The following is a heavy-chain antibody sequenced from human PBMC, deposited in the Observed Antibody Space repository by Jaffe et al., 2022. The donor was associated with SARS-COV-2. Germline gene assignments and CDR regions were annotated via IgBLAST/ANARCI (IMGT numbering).Heavy chain of an antibody. CDR3: AREVEARAVAGGLVEYFDL. CDR2: VYYSGTT. D-gene: IGHD6-19*01. CDR1: GGSISSYY. Sequence: QVQLQESGPGLVKPSETLSLTCTVSGGSISSYYWNWIRQPPGKGLEWIGYVYYSGTTKYNPSLQSRVTISVDTSRNQFSLKLSSVTAADTAVYYCAREVEARAVAGGLVEYFDLWGRGALVTVSS. V-gene: IGHV4-59*01. J-gene: IGHJ2*01.